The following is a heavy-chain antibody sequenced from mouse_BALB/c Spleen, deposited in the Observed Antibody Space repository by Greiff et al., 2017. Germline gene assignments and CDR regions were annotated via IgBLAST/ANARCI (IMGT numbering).Heavy chain of an antibody. D-gene: IGHD4-1*01. J-gene: IGHJ1*01. CDR1: GFTFTSFG. CDR2: ISSGSSTI. CDR3: ERWEAFDD. Sequence: EVKLVESGGGLVQPGGSRKLSCAASGFTFTSFGMHWVRQAPEKGLEWVAYISSGSSTIYYADTVKGRYTISRDNPKNTLFLQMTSLRSEDTAVYYCERWEAFDDWGEGTTVTVSS. V-gene: IGHV5-17*02.